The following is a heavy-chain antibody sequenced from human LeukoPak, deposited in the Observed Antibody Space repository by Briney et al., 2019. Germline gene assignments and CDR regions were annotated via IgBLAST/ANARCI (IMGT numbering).Heavy chain of an antibody. CDR2: ISGSGGST. J-gene: IGHJ5*02. CDR3: ARDRVVPAAMHWFDP. Sequence: PGGSLRLSCAASGFTFSSYAMSWVRQAPGKGLEWVSAISGSGGSTYYADSVKGRFTISRDNSKNTLYLQMNSLRAEDTAVYYCARDRVVPAAMHWFDPWGQGTLVTVSS. V-gene: IGHV3-23*01. CDR1: GFTFSSYA. D-gene: IGHD2-2*01.